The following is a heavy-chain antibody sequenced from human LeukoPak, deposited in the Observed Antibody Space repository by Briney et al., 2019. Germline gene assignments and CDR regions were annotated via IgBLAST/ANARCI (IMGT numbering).Heavy chain of an antibody. CDR1: GYTFTGYY. CDR2: ISGYNCNT. Sequence: ASVKVSCKASGYTFTGYYMHWVRQAPGQGLEWMGWISGYNCNTNYAQKLQGRVTMTTDTSTSTAYMELRSLRSDDTAVYYCAREYCSTTRCYMADYWGQGTLVSVSS. J-gene: IGHJ4*02. D-gene: IGHD2-2*01. CDR3: AREYCSTTRCYMADY. V-gene: IGHV1-18*04.